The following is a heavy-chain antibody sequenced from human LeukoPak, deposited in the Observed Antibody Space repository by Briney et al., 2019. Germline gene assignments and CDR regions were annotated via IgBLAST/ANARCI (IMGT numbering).Heavy chain of an antibody. Sequence: PGRSLRLSCAASGFTFSSYAMHWVRQAPGKGLEWVAVISYDGSNKYYADSVKGRFTISRDNSKNTLYLQMNSLRAEDTAIYHCAKDAPYVEMVTLVKAYFFDYCGRGTLVTVSS. J-gene: IGHJ4*02. D-gene: IGHD5-24*01. CDR2: ISYDGSNK. CDR1: GFTFSSYA. V-gene: IGHV3-30-3*01. CDR3: AKDAPYVEMVTLVKAYFFDY.